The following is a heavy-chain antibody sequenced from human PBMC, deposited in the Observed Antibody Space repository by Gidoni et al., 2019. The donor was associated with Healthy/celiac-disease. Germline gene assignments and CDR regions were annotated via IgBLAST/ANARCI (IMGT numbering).Heavy chain of an antibody. J-gene: IGHJ5*02. Sequence: QVQLVQSGAEVKKPGASVKVSCKASGYTFTSYGISWVRQAPGQGLEWMGWISAYNGNTNYAQKLQGRVTMTTDTSTSTAYMELRSLRSDDTAVYYCAREPDHYGSGSYSWFDPWGQGTLVTVSS. CDR1: GYTFTSYG. V-gene: IGHV1-18*01. CDR3: AREPDHYGSGSYSWFDP. D-gene: IGHD3-10*01. CDR2: ISAYNGNT.